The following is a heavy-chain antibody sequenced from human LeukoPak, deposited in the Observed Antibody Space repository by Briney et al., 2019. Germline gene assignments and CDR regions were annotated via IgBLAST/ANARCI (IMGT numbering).Heavy chain of an antibody. D-gene: IGHD3-22*01. V-gene: IGHV1-24*01. CDR3: ATNKYYYDSSGYYSDY. J-gene: IGHJ4*02. CDR1: GYTLTELS. Sequence: ASVKVSCKVSGYTLTELSMHWVRQAPGKGLEWMGGFDPEDGETIYAQKFQGSVTMTEDTSTDTAYMELSSLRSEDTAVYYCATNKYYYDSSGYYSDYWGQGTLVTVSS. CDR2: FDPEDGET.